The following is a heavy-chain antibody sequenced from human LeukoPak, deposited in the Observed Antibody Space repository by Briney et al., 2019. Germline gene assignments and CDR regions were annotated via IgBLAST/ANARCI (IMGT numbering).Heavy chain of an antibody. D-gene: IGHD2-21*01. J-gene: IGHJ6*02. CDR1: GGPFSGYY. CDR3: ARVRPPAHIVGV. CDR2: INHSGST. Sequence: PSETLSLTCAVYGGPFSGYYWSWIRQPPGKGLEWIGEINHSGSTNYNPSLKSRVTISVDTSKNQFSLKLRSVTAADTAVYYCARVRPPAHIVGVWGQGTTVTVSS. V-gene: IGHV4-34*01.